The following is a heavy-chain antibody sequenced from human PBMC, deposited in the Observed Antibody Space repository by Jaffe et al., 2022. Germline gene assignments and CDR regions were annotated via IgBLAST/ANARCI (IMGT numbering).Heavy chain of an antibody. Sequence: EVQLVQSGAEVKKPGESLKISCKGSGYSFTSYWIGWVRQMPGKGLEWMGIIYPGDSDTRYSPSFQGQVTISADKSISTAYLQWSSLKASDTAMYYCARLCSGGSCYSRSIDAFDIWGQGTMVTVSS. J-gene: IGHJ3*02. CDR1: GYSFTSYW. V-gene: IGHV5-51*03. CDR2: IYPGDSDT. D-gene: IGHD2-15*01. CDR3: ARLCSGGSCYSRSIDAFDI.